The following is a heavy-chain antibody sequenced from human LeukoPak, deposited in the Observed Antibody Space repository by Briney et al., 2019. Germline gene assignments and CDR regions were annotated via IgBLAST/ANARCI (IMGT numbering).Heavy chain of an antibody. J-gene: IGHJ4*02. V-gene: IGHV5-51*01. CDR2: VYTGDSDT. Sequence: GESLKISCKGSGYSFTSYWIGWVRQMPGKGLECMGIVYTGDSDTRYSPSFQGQVTISADKSISTAYLQWSSLKASDTAMYYCARQGGIHRTNDYDDHADYWGQGTLVTVSS. CDR3: ARQGGIHRTNDYDDHADY. CDR1: GYSFTSYW. D-gene: IGHD4-17*01.